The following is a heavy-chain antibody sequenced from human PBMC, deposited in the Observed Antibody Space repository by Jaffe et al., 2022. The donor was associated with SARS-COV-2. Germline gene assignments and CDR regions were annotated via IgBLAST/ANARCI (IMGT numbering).Heavy chain of an antibody. J-gene: IGHJ6*02. V-gene: IGHV4-34*01. CDR2: INHSGST. CDR1: GGSFSGYY. CDR3: ARGKKKPVYCSSTSCPTGGMDV. D-gene: IGHD2-2*01. Sequence: QVQLQQWGAGLLKPSETLSLTCAVYGGSFSGYYWSWIRQPPGKGLEWIGEINHSGSTNYNPSLKSRVTISVDTSKNQFSLKLSSVTAADTAVYYCARGKKKPVYCSSTSCPTGGMDVWGQGTTVTVSS.